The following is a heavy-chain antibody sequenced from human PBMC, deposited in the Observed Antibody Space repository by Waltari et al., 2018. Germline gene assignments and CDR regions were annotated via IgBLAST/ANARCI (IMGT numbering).Heavy chain of an antibody. V-gene: IGHV3-53*01. CDR1: GVLLSSSF. J-gene: IGHJ6*03. CDR3: ARDLRGVDYGSSDEYYYMNV. CDR2: IHSDSYT. D-gene: IGHD3-10*01. Sequence: VELVESGGGLIQPGGSLSLSCAAAGVLLSSSFLNGVRQSPGKGPECVSVIHSDSYTHYADSVKGLFTVSRDDARNTIYLQMNSLTAADTAVYYCARDLRGVDYGSSDEYYYMNVWGKGTTVTVSS.